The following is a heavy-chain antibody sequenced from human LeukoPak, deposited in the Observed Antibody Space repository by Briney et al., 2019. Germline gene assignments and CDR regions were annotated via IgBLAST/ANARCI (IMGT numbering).Heavy chain of an antibody. CDR2: IIPIFGTP. CDR3: ARGYYDSSGYDPGLGY. D-gene: IGHD3-22*01. Sequence: SVKVSCKASSYTFTRYGISWVRQAPGQGLEWMGGIIPIFGTPDYAQKFQGRVSMTRDTSTSTVYMELSSLRSEDTAMYWCARGYYDSSGYDPGLGYWGQGTLVTVSS. CDR1: SYTFTRYG. J-gene: IGHJ4*02. V-gene: IGHV1-69*05.